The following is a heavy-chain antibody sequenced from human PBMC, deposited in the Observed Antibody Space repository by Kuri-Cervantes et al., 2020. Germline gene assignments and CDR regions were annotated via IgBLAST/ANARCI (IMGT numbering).Heavy chain of an antibody. J-gene: IGHJ4*02. CDR3: ARGAAISPGVDY. CDR1: GGSIGSSSYY. D-gene: IGHD3-9*01. CDR2: IYYSGST. V-gene: IGHV4-39*07. Sequence: SETLSLTCTVSGGSIGSSSYYWGWIRQPPGKGLEWIGSIYYSGSTYHNPSLKSRVTISVDTSKNQFSLKLSSVTAADTAAYYCARGAAISPGVDYWGQGTLVTVSS.